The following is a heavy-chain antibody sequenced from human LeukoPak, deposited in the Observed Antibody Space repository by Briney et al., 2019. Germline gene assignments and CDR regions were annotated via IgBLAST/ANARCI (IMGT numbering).Heavy chain of an antibody. CDR1: GYSFTSYW. CDR3: ARLEYCTGTSCGRDDLYFDY. CDR2: IYPGDSDT. D-gene: IGHD2/OR15-2a*01. V-gene: IGHV5-51*01. Sequence: GESLKISCKGSGYSFTSYWIGWVRQMPGKGLEWMGIIYPGDSDTRYSPSFQGQVTISADKSISTAYLQWSSLRASDTAMYYCARLEYCTGTSCGRDDLYFDYWGQGTLVTVSS. J-gene: IGHJ4*02.